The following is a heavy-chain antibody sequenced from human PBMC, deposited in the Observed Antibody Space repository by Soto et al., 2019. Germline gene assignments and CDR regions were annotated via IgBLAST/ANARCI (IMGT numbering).Heavy chain of an antibody. Sequence: SETLSLTCAVYGGSFSGYYWSWIRQPPGKGLEWIGEINHSGSTNYNPSLKSRVTISVDTSKNQFSLKLSSVTAADTAVYYCARDRWDIVVVPAAMRAIDYYYYGMDVWGQGTTVT. D-gene: IGHD2-2*01. J-gene: IGHJ6*02. CDR1: GGSFSGYY. V-gene: IGHV4-34*01. CDR2: INHSGST. CDR3: ARDRWDIVVVPAAMRAIDYYYYGMDV.